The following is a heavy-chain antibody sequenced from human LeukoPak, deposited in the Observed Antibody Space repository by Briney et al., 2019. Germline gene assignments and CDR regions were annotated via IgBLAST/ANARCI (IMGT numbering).Heavy chain of an antibody. CDR1: GFTIINKY. D-gene: IGHD3-22*01. CDR3: ARSSLGSGYYNFDY. V-gene: IGHV3-53*01. Sequence: GGSLRLSCAASGFTIINKYMTWLRQAPGKGLEWVSVMYSDGSTFNADSVKGRFTISRDNSKNTLYLQMNSLRAEDTAVYYCARSSLGSGYYNFDYWGQATLVTIPS. CDR2: MYSDGST. J-gene: IGHJ4*02.